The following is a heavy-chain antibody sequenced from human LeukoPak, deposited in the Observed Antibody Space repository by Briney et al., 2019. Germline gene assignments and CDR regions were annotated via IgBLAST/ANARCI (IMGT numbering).Heavy chain of an antibody. CDR1: GFTFSSYA. CDR2: ISGSGGST. CDR3: AKDLALRGYVRFLEWLSCFDY. Sequence: PGGSLRLSCAASGFTFSSYAMSWVCQAPGKGLEWVSAISGSGGSTYYADSVKGRFTISRDNSKNTLYLQMNSLRAEDTAVYYCAKDLALRGYVRFLEWLSCFDYWGQGTLVTVSS. J-gene: IGHJ4*02. V-gene: IGHV3-23*01. D-gene: IGHD3-3*01.